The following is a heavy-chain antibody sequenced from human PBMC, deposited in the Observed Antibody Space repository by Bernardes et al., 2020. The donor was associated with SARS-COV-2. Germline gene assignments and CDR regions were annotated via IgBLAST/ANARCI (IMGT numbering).Heavy chain of an antibody. CDR3: ARIWAATGDLIDY. CDR1: GFTLTNYA. D-gene: IGHD6-13*01. CDR2: ISDSGVRT. J-gene: IGHJ4*02. V-gene: IGHV3-23*01. Sequence: GGSMRPSCAASGFTLTNYAMGWVRLPPGKGLERVCTISDSGVRTFHADSVQGRSIIFRDSSKNTLFLQMSSLIAEGTAVYYCARIWAATGDLIDYWGQGSLLTVSS.